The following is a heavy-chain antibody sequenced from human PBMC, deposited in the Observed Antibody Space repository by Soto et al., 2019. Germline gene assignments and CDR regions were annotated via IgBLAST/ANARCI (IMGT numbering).Heavy chain of an antibody. CDR2: ISPNSGDT. D-gene: IGHD3-22*01. J-gene: IGHJ4*02. CDR3: ARSNESSGTYFYPSYFDH. V-gene: IGHV1-2*04. CDR1: GYTFTGNY. Sequence: QVQLVQSGAEVKKPGASVKVSCKASGYTFTGNYMHWVRQAPGQGLEWMGWISPNSGDTNYAQKFQGWVTMTRDTSINTAYMELNRLRSDDTAGYYCARSNESSGTYFYPSYFDHWGQGTLVTVSS.